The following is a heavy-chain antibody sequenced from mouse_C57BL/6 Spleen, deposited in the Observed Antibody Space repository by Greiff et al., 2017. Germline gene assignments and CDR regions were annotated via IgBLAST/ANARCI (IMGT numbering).Heavy chain of an antibody. CDR3: ARLDFYYGSSYDYYAMDY. J-gene: IGHJ4*01. CDR1: GFNIKNTY. V-gene: IGHV14-3*01. CDR2: IDPANGNP. D-gene: IGHD1-1*01. Sequence: VQLQQSVAELVRPGASVKLSCTASGFNIKNTYMHWVKQRPEQGLEWIGRIDPANGNPKYAPKFQGKATITADTSSNTAYLQLSSLTSEDTAIYYCARLDFYYGSSYDYYAMDYWGQGTSGTVSS.